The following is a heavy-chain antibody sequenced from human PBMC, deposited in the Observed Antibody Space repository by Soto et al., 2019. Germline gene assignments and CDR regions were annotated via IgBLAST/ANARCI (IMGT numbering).Heavy chain of an antibody. J-gene: IGHJ5*02. D-gene: IGHD3-22*01. V-gene: IGHV1-69*04. CDR2: IIPILGIA. CDR3: AREYYYDSSGYTFDP. Sequence: GASVKVSCKASGGTFSSYTISWVRQAPGQGLEWMGRIIPILGIANYAQKFQGRVTITADKSTSTAYMELSSLRSEDTAVYYCAREYYYDSSGYTFDPWGQGTLVTVSS. CDR1: GGTFSSYT.